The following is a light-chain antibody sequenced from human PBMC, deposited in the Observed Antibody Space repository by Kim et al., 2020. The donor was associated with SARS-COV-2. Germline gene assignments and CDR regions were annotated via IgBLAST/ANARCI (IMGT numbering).Light chain of an antibody. Sequence: QSALTQPASVSASPGQSIALSCTGTTSDVGGYDYVSWYQQHPGKAPKLMIYDVSNRPSGVSNRFSGSKSGNTASLTISGLQAEDEADYYCSSYTAQKTWGFGGGTKLTVL. CDR1: TSDVGGYDY. CDR3: SSYTAQKTWG. CDR2: DVS. V-gene: IGLV2-14*03. J-gene: IGLJ3*02.